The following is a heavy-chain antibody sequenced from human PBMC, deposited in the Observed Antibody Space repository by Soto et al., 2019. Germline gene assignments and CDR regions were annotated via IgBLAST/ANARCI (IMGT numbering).Heavy chain of an antibody. D-gene: IGHD2-15*01. Sequence: SETLSLTCTVSGGSISSSSYYWGWIRQPPGKGLEWIGSIYYSGSTYYNPSLKSRVTISVDTSKNQFSLKLSSVTAADTAVYYCASPCSGGSCYSNYFDYWGQGTLVTVSS. J-gene: IGHJ4*02. CDR1: GGSISSSSYY. CDR3: ASPCSGGSCYSNYFDY. CDR2: IYYSGST. V-gene: IGHV4-39*01.